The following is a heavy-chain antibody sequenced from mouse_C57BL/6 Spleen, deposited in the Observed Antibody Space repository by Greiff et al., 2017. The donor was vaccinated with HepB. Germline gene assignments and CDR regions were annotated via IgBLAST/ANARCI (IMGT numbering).Heavy chain of an antibody. Sequence: QVHVKQSGAELVKPGASVKLSCKASGYTFTSYWMQWVKQRPGQGLEWIGEIDPSDSYTNYNQKFKGKATLTVDTSSSTAYMQLSSLTSEDSAVYYCASSYYDYEGWFAYWGQGTLVTVSA. CDR2: IDPSDSYT. CDR3: ASSYYDYEGWFAY. CDR1: GYTFTSYW. D-gene: IGHD2-4*01. J-gene: IGHJ3*01. V-gene: IGHV1-50*01.